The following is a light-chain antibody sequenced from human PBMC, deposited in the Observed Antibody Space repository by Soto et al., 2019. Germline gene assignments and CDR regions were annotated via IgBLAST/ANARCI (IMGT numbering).Light chain of an antibody. V-gene: IGLV2-8*01. CDR1: SSDVGGYNY. CDR3: RSYAGSNYV. Sequence: QSVLTQPPSASGSPGQSVTISCTGTSSDVGGYNYVSWYQQHPGKVPKLMIYEVSKRPSGVPDRFSGSKSGNTASLTVSGLQAEDEADYYCRSYAGSNYVFGTGTKVTVL. J-gene: IGLJ1*01. CDR2: EVS.